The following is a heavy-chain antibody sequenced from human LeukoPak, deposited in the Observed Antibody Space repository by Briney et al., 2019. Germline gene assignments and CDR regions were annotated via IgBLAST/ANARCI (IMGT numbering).Heavy chain of an antibody. J-gene: IGHJ4*02. V-gene: IGHV3-30*02. CDR2: AHHDGTK. CDR1: GFTFSSYA. CDR3: AKDTNAFSCDH. Sequence: GGSLRLSCAASGFTFSSYAMYGVRQAPGEGLEWVALAHHDGTKYYSDSVKGRFTVSRDNSKNTVYLQMSSLRAEDTAVYYCAKDTNAFSCDHWGQGTLVTVSS. D-gene: IGHD2-2*01.